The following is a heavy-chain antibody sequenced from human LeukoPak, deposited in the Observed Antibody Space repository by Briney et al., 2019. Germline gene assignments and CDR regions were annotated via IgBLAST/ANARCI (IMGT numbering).Heavy chain of an antibody. V-gene: IGHV4-59*01. CDR2: IYSSGST. D-gene: IGHD6-19*01. J-gene: IGHJ4*02. CDR1: GGSISSDY. Sequence: PSETLSLTCTVSGGSISSDYWNWIRQPPGKGLEWIGYIYSSGSTDYAPSLKSRVTISVDTSKNQFSLKLNSVTAAGTAVYYCARETRSGWYGVDYWGQGTLVTVSS. CDR3: ARETRSGWYGVDY.